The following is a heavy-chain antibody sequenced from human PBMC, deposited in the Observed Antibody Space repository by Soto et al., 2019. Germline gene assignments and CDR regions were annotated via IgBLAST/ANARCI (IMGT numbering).Heavy chain of an antibody. Sequence: QVNLVQSGAEVKKPGASVKVSCKASGYNFNGYYRHWLRQAPGQGLEWRGWMNPNTGGANYAQKFQGKVIMTTDTSISTAYLELRSLPSDDTAVYYCAKVISTIGSTQWLAQTKHQALDYWGQGTLVTVSS. CDR2: MNPNTGGA. J-gene: IGHJ4*02. D-gene: IGHD6-19*01. CDR3: AKVISTIGSTQWLAQTKHQALDY. CDR1: GYNFNGYY. V-gene: IGHV1-2*02.